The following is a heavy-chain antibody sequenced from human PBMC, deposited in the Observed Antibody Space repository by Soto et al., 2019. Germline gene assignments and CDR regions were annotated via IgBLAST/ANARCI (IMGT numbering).Heavy chain of an antibody. Sequence: QEQLVQSGAEVKKPGSSVKVSCKASGGLFSSYPISWVRQVPGQGLEWMGGIIPVFQTAYYTQRFQGRVTITADESTNTAYMELSSLRSEDTAIYYCARGGSGDTCFNAFWGQGTLVTVSS. J-gene: IGHJ4*02. CDR2: IIPVFQTA. D-gene: IGHD2-15*01. CDR1: GGLFSSYP. CDR3: ARGGSGDTCFNAF. V-gene: IGHV1-69*01.